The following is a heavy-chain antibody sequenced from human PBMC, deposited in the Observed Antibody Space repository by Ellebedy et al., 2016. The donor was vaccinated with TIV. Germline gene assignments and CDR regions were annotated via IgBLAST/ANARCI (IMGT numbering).Heavy chain of an antibody. D-gene: IGHD1-26*01. J-gene: IGHJ4*02. V-gene: IGHV3-33*01. Sequence: GESLKISCAASGFTFRRHGMHWVRQAPGKGLEWVAVIWYDGSGQYYADSVKGRFTVSRDNSKNTLYLQMNSLRAEDTAVYYCARDIGYPSGDFDYWGQGTLVTVSS. CDR3: ARDIGYPSGDFDY. CDR1: GFTFRRHG. CDR2: IWYDGSGQ.